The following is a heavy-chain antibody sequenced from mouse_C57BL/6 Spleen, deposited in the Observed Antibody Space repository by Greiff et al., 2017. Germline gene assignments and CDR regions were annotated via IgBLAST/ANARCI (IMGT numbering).Heavy chain of an antibody. CDR3: ARSEESSLDY. V-gene: IGHV1-82*01. CDR1: GYAFSSSW. CDR2: IYPGDGDT. J-gene: IGHJ2*01. Sequence: VQLQQSGPELVKPGASVKISCKASGYAFSSSWMNWVKQRPGKGLEWIGRIYPGDGDTNYNGKFKGKATLTADKSSSTAYMQLSSLTSEDSAVYFCARSEESSLDYWGQGTTLTVSS.